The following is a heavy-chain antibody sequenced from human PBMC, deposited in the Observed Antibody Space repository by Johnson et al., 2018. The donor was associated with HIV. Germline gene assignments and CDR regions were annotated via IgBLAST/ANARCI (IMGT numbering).Heavy chain of an antibody. D-gene: IGHD1-26*01. V-gene: IGHV3-30*14. CDR2: ISYDGSNK. J-gene: IGHJ3*02. CDR1: GFTFSSYA. CDR3: AKGLWGGTYPHDANDI. Sequence: QVQLVESGGGVVQPGRSLRLPCAASGFTFSSYAMHWVRQAPGKGLEWVAVISYDGSNKYYADSVKGRFTISRDNSNNTLYLQMNSLRAEDTAIYYSAKGLWGGTYPHDANDIWGQGTMVTVSS.